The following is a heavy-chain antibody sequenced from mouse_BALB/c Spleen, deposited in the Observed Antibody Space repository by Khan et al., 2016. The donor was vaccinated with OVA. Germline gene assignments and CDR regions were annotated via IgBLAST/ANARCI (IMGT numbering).Heavy chain of an antibody. D-gene: IGHD1-1*01. CDR3: ARVGYYGTMDY. Sequence: QIQLVQSGPELKKPGETVKISCKASGYTFTKNGMNWVKQAPGKGLKWMGWINTYTGEPTYVDDFKGRFAFSLETSASTAYFQINHLKNADTATYVCARVGYYGTMDYWGQGTLVTVSA. V-gene: IGHV9-3-1*01. CDR1: GYTFTKNG. J-gene: IGHJ4*01. CDR2: INTYTGEP.